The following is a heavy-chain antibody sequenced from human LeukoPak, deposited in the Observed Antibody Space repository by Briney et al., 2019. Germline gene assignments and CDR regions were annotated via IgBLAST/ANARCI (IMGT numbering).Heavy chain of an antibody. D-gene: IGHD3-10*01. J-gene: IGHJ4*02. V-gene: IGHV1-2*02. CDR3: ARDRSPRGSGSYDLDY. CDR1: GYTFNGFY. Sequence: ASVKVSCKASGYTFNGFYLHWVRQAPGQALEWMGWINPNSGGTNYAQKFQGGVTMTRDTSISTAYMELSRLRSDDTAVYYCARDRSPRGSGSYDLDYWGRGTLVTVSS. CDR2: INPNSGGT.